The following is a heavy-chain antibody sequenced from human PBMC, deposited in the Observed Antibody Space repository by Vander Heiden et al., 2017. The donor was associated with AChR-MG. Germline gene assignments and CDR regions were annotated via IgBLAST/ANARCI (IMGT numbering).Heavy chain of an antibody. J-gene: IGHJ4*02. CDR3: ARVVRDFWSYFDY. V-gene: IGHV3-30-3*01. CDR1: GFTFSSYA. Sequence: QVQLVESGGGVVQPGRSLRLSCAASGFTFSSYAMHWVRQAPGKGLEWVAVISYDGSNKYYADSVKGRFTISRDNSKNTLYLQMNSLRAEDTAVYYCARVVRDFWSYFDYWGQGTLVTVSS. CDR2: ISYDGSNK. D-gene: IGHD3-3*01.